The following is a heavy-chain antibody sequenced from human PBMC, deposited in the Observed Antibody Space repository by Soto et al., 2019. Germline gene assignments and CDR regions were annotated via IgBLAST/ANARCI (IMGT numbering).Heavy chain of an antibody. D-gene: IGHD3-10*01. CDR1: GGTFSSYA. CDR3: ARPRITMVRGVSDYYGMDV. Sequence: SVKVSCKASGGTFSSYAISWVRQAPGQGLEWMGGIIPIFGTANYAQKFQGRVTITADESTSTAYMELSSLRSEDTAVYYCARPRITMVRGVSDYYGMDVWGQGTTVTVSS. V-gene: IGHV1-69*13. J-gene: IGHJ6*02. CDR2: IIPIFGTA.